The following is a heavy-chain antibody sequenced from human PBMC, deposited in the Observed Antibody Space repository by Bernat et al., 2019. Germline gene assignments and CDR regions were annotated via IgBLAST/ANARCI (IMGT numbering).Heavy chain of an antibody. D-gene: IGHD5-18*01. CDR2: ISESGGYT. V-gene: IGHV3-23*01. CDR1: GFTFSTSA. J-gene: IGHJ4*02. CDR3: AKETDGYSYGFDY. Sequence: EVQLLESGGGLAQPGGSLRLSCVASGFTFSTSAMSWVRQAPGKGLEWVSAISESGGYTKNADSVKGRFTISRDNSKNTLYLQMNSLRAEDTAAYFCAKETDGYSYGFDYWGQGTLVTVSS.